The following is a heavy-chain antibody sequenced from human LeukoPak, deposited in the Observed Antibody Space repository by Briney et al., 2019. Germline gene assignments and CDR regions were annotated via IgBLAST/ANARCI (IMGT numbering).Heavy chain of an antibody. CDR3: ASSRSGSYYYYGMDV. D-gene: IGHD1-26*01. V-gene: IGHV3-23*01. CDR1: GFTFSTYG. CDR2: ISSSGSAT. J-gene: IGHJ6*02. Sequence: GGSLRLSCTVSGFTFSTYGMSWVRQAPGKGLEWVSAISSSGSATHFADSVKGRFTISRDNSKNTLYLQMNSLRAEDTAVYYCASSRSGSYYYYGMDVWGQGTTVTVSS.